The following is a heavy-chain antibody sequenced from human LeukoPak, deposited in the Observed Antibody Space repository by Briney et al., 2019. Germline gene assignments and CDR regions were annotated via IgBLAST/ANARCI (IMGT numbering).Heavy chain of an antibody. Sequence: SETLSLTCAVYGGSFSGYYWSWIRQPPGKGLEWIGEINHSGSTNYNPSLKSRVTISVDTSKNQFSLKLSSVTAADTPVYYCARANHQYSSSWYEWGQGTLVTVSS. V-gene: IGHV4-34*01. J-gene: IGHJ4*02. D-gene: IGHD6-13*01. CDR2: INHSGST. CDR1: GGSFSGYY. CDR3: ARANHQYSSSWYE.